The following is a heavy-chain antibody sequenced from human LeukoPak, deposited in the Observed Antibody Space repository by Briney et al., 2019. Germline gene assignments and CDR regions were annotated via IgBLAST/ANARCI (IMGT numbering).Heavy chain of an antibody. D-gene: IGHD6-13*01. V-gene: IGHV4-4*07. Sequence: PSETLSLTCTVSGGSISSYYWSWIRQPAGKGLEWIGRIYTTGSTNYNPSLKSRVTMSVDTSKNQFSLKLSSVTAADTAVYYCARVDVRAGYSSLYFDYWGQGTLVTVSS. CDR1: GGSISSYY. CDR3: ARVDVRAGYSSLYFDY. J-gene: IGHJ4*02. CDR2: IYTTGST.